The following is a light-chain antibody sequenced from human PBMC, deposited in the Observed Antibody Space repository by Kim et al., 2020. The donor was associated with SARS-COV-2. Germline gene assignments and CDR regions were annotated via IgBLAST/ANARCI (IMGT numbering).Light chain of an antibody. CDR2: KGS. CDR3: MQGTHKPRT. Sequence: QGSISCRCSQSLVYSEGKTYLSWCHQRPGQCPKGLVYKGSSRDSGVPERFRGSGSGTDFTLKISRVEDEDVGIYYCMQGTHKPRTFGQGTKVDIK. J-gene: IGKJ1*01. CDR1: QSLVYSEGKTY. V-gene: IGKV2-30*01.